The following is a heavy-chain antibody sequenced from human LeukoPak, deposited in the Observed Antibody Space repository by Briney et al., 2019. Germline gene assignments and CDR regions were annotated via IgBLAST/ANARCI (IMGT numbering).Heavy chain of an antibody. CDR3: ARVTTVTTSFHFDY. D-gene: IGHD4-17*01. CDR2: IYYSGST. Sequence: SQTLSLTCTVSGGSISSGGYYWSWIRQPPGEGLEWIGYIYYSGSTYYHPSLKSRVTISLDTSKNQFSQKLSSVTAADTAVYYCARVTTVTTSFHFDYWGQGTLVTVSS. CDR1: GGSISSGGYY. J-gene: IGHJ4*02. V-gene: IGHV4-30-4*01.